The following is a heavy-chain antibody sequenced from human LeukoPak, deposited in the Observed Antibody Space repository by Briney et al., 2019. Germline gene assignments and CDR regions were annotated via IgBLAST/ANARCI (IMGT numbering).Heavy chain of an antibody. CDR2: INPNSGGT. Sequence: ASVKVSCKASGHTFTGYYMHWVRQAPGQGLEWMGRINPNSGGTNYAQKFQGRVTMTRDTSISTAYMELSRLRSDDTAVYYCARDRRVAVAGDYYYYYMDVWGKGTAVTVSS. D-gene: IGHD6-19*01. J-gene: IGHJ6*03. V-gene: IGHV1-2*06. CDR1: GHTFTGYY. CDR3: ARDRRVAVAGDYYYYYMDV.